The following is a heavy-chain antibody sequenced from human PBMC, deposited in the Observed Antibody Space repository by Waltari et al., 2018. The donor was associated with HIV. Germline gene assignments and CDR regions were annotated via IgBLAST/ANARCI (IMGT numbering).Heavy chain of an antibody. CDR2: ISTRGTT. Sequence: QVQLQESGPGLVKPSETLSLTCTVSGGSMTRYYQNWIRQPAGKGLEWIGRISTRGTTYYNPSLRSRVILSVDTSKTQFNLNLYSVTAADAAVYYCARGDYDDYGGRNWFDPWGQGTLVTVSS. CDR1: GGSMTRYY. D-gene: IGHD4-17*01. CDR3: ARGDYDDYGGRNWFDP. J-gene: IGHJ5*02. V-gene: IGHV4-4*07.